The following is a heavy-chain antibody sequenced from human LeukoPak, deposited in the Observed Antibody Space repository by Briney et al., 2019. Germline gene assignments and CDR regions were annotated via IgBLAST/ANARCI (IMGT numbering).Heavy chain of an antibody. CDR3: ARYFRGSLRPYYYDSSGYFDY. Sequence: ASVKVSCKASGYTFTSYGISWVRQAPGQGLEWMGWISAYNGNTNYAQKLQGRVTMTTDTSTSTAYMELRSLRSDDTAVYYCARYFRGSLRPYYYDSSGYFDYWGQGTLVTVSS. V-gene: IGHV1-18*01. J-gene: IGHJ4*02. D-gene: IGHD3-22*01. CDR2: ISAYNGNT. CDR1: GYTFTSYG.